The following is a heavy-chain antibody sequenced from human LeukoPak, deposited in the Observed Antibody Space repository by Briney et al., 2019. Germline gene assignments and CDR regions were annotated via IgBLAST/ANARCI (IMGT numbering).Heavy chain of an antibody. CDR3: AFIYLIVGATTFDY. J-gene: IGHJ4*02. D-gene: IGHD1-26*01. Sequence: PGGSLRLSCAASGFTFSSYEMNWVRQAPGKGLEWVSYISSSGSTIYYADSVKGRFTISRDNAKNSLYLQMNSLRAEDTAVYYCAFIYLIVGATTFDYWGQGTLVTVSS. CDR2: ISSSGSTI. CDR1: GFTFSSYE. V-gene: IGHV3-48*03.